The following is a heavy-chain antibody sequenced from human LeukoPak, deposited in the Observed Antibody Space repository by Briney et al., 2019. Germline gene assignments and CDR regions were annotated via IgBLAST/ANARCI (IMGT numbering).Heavy chain of an antibody. J-gene: IGHJ6*03. Sequence: SVKVSCKASGGTFSSYAISWMRQAPGQGLEWMGGIIPIFGTANYAQKFQGRVTITADESTSTAYMELSSLRSEDTAVYYCASTPPRCSGTSCYGDYYYYYYMDVWGKGTTVTVSS. CDR3: ASTPPRCSGTSCYGDYYYYYYMDV. CDR2: IIPIFGTA. CDR1: GGTFSSYA. V-gene: IGHV1-69*13. D-gene: IGHD2-2*01.